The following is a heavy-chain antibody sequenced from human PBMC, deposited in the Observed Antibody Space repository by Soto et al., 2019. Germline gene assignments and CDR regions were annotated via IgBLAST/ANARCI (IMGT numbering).Heavy chain of an antibody. CDR1: GFTFNTYS. Sequence: LRLSCEASGFTFNTYSMHWVRQPPGKGLEWLAAIWYDGTQKYYADSVKGRFIISRDNSKKTLYLEMNSLRAEDTAVYYCARAGGTTVTGLWHFDSWGQGTLVTVS. D-gene: IGHD4-17*01. CDR3: ARAGGTTVTGLWHFDS. J-gene: IGHJ4*02. CDR2: IWYDGTQK. V-gene: IGHV3-33*01.